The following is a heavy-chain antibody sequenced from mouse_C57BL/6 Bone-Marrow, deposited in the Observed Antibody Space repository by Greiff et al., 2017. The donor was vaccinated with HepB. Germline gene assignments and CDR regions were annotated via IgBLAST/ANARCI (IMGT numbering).Heavy chain of an antibody. CDR3: TRGWNFYYGSNSFDY. Sequence: EVHLVESGEGLVKPGGSLKLSCAASGFTFRSYAMSWVRQTPEKRLEWVAYISSGGDYIYYADTVKGRFTISRDNARNTLYLQMSSLKSEDTAMYYCTRGWNFYYGSNSFDYWGQGTTLTVSS. CDR2: ISSGGDYI. D-gene: IGHD1-1*01. V-gene: IGHV5-9-1*02. CDR1: GFTFRSYA. J-gene: IGHJ2*01.